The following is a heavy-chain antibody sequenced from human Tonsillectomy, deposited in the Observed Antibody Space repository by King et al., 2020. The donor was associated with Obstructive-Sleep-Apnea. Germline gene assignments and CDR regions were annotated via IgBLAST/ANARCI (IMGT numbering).Heavy chain of an antibody. CDR1: GFTFSSYW. J-gene: IGHJ4*02. D-gene: IGHD1-26*01. Sequence: VQLVESGGGLVQPGGSLRLSCAASGFTFSSYWMSWVRQAPGKGLEWVANIKQDGSEKYYVDSVKGRFTISRDNAKNSLYLQMNSLRAEDTAVYYCARDAAYSPYSGSYFLYYFDYWGQGTLVTVSS. CDR2: IKQDGSEK. V-gene: IGHV3-7*01. CDR3: ARDAAYSPYSGSYFLYYFDY.